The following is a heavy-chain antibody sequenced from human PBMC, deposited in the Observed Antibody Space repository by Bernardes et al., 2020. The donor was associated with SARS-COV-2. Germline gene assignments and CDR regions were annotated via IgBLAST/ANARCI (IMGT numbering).Heavy chain of an antibody. Sequence: VGSLRLSCAASGFTLSGSALHWVRQASGQGLEWVGRIRGKANSDATAYGASVKGRFSISRDDSDNTAYLHMNSLKAEDTAVYFCTNGLDNWGQGTLVTVSS. CDR3: TNGLDN. V-gene: IGHV3-73*01. J-gene: IGHJ4*02. CDR2: IRGKANSDAT. CDR1: GFTLSGSA.